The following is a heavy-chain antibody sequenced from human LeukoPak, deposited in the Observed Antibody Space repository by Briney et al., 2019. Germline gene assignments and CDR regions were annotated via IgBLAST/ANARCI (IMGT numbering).Heavy chain of an antibody. CDR2: ISAYNGNT. Sequence: GASVKVSCKASGYTFTSYGISWVRQAPGQGLEWMGWISAYNGNTNYAQKLQGRVTMTTDTSTSTAYMELRSLRSDDTAVYYCARADSRKITMVRGASDIWGQGTMVTVSS. CDR1: GYTFTSYG. J-gene: IGHJ3*02. D-gene: IGHD3-10*01. CDR3: ARADSRKITMVRGASDI. V-gene: IGHV1-18*01.